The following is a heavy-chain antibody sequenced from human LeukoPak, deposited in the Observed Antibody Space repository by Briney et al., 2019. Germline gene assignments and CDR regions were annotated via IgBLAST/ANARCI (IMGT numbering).Heavy chain of an antibody. J-gene: IGHJ5*02. CDR1: GFTFSSYS. D-gene: IGHD2-15*01. CDR2: ISSSSSYI. Sequence: GGSLRLSCAASGFTFSSYSMNWVRQAPGKGLEWVSSISSSSSYIYYADSVKGRFTISRDNAKNSLYLQMNSLRAEDTAVYYCARTPVQYCSGGSCYLNNWFDPWGQGTLVTVSS. V-gene: IGHV3-21*01. CDR3: ARTPVQYCSGGSCYLNNWFDP.